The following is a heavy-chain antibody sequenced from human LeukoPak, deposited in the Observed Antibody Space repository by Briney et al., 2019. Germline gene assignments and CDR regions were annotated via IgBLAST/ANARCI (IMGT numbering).Heavy chain of an antibody. CDR2: IYYSGST. CDR3: ARAFTYYYDSSNWFDP. J-gene: IGHJ5*02. V-gene: IGHV4-30-4*01. D-gene: IGHD3-22*01. Sequence: PSETLSLTCTVSGGSISSGDYYWSWIRQPPGKGLEWIGYIYYSGSTYYNPSLKSRVTISVDTSKNQFSLKLGSVTAADTAVYYCARAFTYYYDSSNWFDPWGQGTLVTVSS. CDR1: GGSISSGDYY.